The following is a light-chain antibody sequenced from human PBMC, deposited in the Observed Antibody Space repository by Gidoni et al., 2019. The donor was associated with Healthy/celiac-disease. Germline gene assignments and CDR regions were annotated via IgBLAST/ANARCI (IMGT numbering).Light chain of an antibody. Sequence: EIVMTQSPATLSVSPGERATLSCRASQSVSSNLAWYQQKPGQAPRLLIYGASTRATGIPARFSGSGSGTEFTLTISSLQSEDFAVYYCQQYNNWPALFTFXPXTKVDIK. J-gene: IGKJ3*01. CDR3: QQYNNWPALFT. V-gene: IGKV3-15*01. CDR1: QSVSSN. CDR2: GAS.